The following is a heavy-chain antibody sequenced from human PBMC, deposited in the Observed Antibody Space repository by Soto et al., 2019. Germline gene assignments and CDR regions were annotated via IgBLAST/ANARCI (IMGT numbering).Heavy chain of an antibody. J-gene: IGHJ6*03. CDR1: GFSFSDFW. CDR3: ARDKITVGDYYMDV. D-gene: IGHD3-10*01. Sequence: EVQLVESGGGLVQPGGSLRLSCAASGFSFSDFWMSWVRQGPGKGLEWLANTNQDGSEKYYVDSVKGRFISSRDNAKNSLFLQMNSLRAEDTAVYFCARDKITVGDYYMDVWGKGTTVTVSS. V-gene: IGHV3-7*01. CDR2: TNQDGSEK.